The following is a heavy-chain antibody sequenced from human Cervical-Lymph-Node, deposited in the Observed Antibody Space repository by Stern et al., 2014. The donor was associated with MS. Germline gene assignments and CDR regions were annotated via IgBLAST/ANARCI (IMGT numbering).Heavy chain of an antibody. V-gene: IGHV1-2*02. CDR1: GYTFTDYY. CDR3: ARDPFCSSPRCYWFDP. Sequence: QVQLVQSGAEVKKPGASVKVSCKASGYTFTDYYVHWVRQAPGQGLEWMGWINPNSGGTRYAQKFQGRVTMTRDTSKTTASMALSRLRSDDTAVYCCARDPFCSSPRCYWFDPWGQGTLVTVSS. J-gene: IGHJ5*02. D-gene: IGHD2-2*01. CDR2: INPNSGGT.